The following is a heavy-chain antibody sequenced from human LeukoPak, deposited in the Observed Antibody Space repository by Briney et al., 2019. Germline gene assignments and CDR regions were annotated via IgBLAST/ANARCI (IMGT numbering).Heavy chain of an antibody. Sequence: PSETLSLTCTVSGGSISSGSYYWSWIRQPAGTGLEWIGRIYTSGSTNYNPSLKSRVTISVDTSKNQFSLKLSSVTAADTAVYYCARGISGSYKDDAFDIWGQGTMVTVSS. CDR1: GGSISSGSYY. CDR2: IYTSGST. CDR3: ARGISGSYKDDAFDI. D-gene: IGHD1-26*01. V-gene: IGHV4-61*02. J-gene: IGHJ3*02.